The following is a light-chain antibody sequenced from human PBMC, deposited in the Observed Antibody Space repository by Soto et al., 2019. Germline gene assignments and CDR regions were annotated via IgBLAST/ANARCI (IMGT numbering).Light chain of an antibody. V-gene: IGKV1-27*01. Sequence: DIQMTQSPSSLSASVGDRVTITCRASQGIGRSLAWFQQRQGKPPKLLIHSASTLYSGVPSRFSGSGAGTDFTLTISSLHPEDFAVYFCQRYNFAPFTFGPGTRVDI. J-gene: IGKJ3*01. CDR3: QRYNFAPFT. CDR1: QGIGRS. CDR2: SAS.